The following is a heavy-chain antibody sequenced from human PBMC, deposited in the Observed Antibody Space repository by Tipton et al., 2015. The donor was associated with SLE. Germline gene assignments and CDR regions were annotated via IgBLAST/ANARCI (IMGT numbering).Heavy chain of an antibody. CDR2: IYYTGST. D-gene: IGHD6-6*01. V-gene: IGHV4-39*07. CDR1: GGSFSSDTYL. J-gene: IGHJ4*02. Sequence: TLSLTCTVSGGSFSSDTYLWGWIRQPPGKGLEWIGDIYYTGSTYYNPSLKSRVTISVDTSKNQFSLKLSSVTAADTAVYYCARQSMAARPDFDFWGQGTLVTVSS. CDR3: ARQSMAARPDFDF.